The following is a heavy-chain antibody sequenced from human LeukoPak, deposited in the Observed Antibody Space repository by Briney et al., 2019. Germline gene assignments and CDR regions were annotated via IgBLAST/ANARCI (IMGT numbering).Heavy chain of an antibody. J-gene: IGHJ4*02. CDR3: ASRPFHYGFRTHFDS. CDR1: GGSFSTYY. CDR2: INHSGST. V-gene: IGHV4-34*01. D-gene: IGHD3-10*01. Sequence: SETLSLTCAVYGGSFSTYYWNWIRQSPGKGLEWIGEINHSGSTKYNPSLKSRVSISVDKPKNQFSLRLNSVTAADAAVYYCASRPFHYGFRTHFDSWGQGNLGTVSS.